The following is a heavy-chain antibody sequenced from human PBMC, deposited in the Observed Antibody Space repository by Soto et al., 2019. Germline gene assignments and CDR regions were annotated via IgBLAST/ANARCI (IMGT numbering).Heavy chain of an antibody. D-gene: IGHD6-13*01. J-gene: IGHJ6*03. CDR2: ISGSGGST. CDR3: AKDRGRSSSWSTPYYYYYMDV. CDR1: GFSFSDYS. V-gene: IGHV3-23*01. Sequence: GGSLRLSCAASGFSFSDYSMNWVRQAPGRGLEWVSAISGSGGSTYYADSVKGRFTISRDNSKNTLYLQMNSLRAEDTAVYYCAKDRGRSSSWSTPYYYYYMDVWGKGTTVTVSS.